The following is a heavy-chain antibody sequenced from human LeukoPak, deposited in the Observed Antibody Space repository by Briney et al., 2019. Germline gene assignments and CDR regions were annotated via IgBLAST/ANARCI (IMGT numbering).Heavy chain of an antibody. V-gene: IGHV3-7*01. J-gene: IGHJ3*02. Sequence: GGSLRLSCAASGFTFSSYWMSWDRQAPGKGLEWVANIKQDGSEKYYVDSVKGQFTISRDNAKNSLYLQMNSLGAEDAAVYYCARDDGGNFNDAFDIWGQGTMVTVSS. CDR1: GFTFSSYW. D-gene: IGHD4-23*01. CDR2: IKQDGSEK. CDR3: ARDDGGNFNDAFDI.